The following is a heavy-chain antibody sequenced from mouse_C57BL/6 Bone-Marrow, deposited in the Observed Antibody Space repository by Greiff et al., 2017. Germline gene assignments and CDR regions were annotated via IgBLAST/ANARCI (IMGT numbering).Heavy chain of an antibody. D-gene: IGHD1-1*01. CDR3: ARTRFPYYGSSYAMDY. CDR1: GYAFTNYL. Sequence: VQLQQSGAELVRPGTSVKVSCKASGYAFTNYLIEWVKQRPGQGLEWIGVINPGSGGTNYNEKFKGKATLTADKSSSTAYMQLSSMTSEDSAVYFCARTRFPYYGSSYAMDYWGQGASVTVSS. J-gene: IGHJ4*01. CDR2: INPGSGGT. V-gene: IGHV1-54*01.